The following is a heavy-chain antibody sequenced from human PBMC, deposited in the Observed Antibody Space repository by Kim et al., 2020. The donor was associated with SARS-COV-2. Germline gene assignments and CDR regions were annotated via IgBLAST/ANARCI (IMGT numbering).Heavy chain of an antibody. D-gene: IGHD6-19*01. CDR3: ASYSSGWPYAFDI. Sequence: YTPSLKSRVTISVDTSKNQFSLKLSSVTAADTAVYYCASYSSGWPYAFDIWGQGTMVTVSS. V-gene: IGHV4-34*01. J-gene: IGHJ3*02.